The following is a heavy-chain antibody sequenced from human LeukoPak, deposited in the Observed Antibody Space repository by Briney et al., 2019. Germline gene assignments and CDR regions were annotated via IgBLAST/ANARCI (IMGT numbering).Heavy chain of an antibody. V-gene: IGHV3-30*03. CDR3: ARDLSGTYYLSD. D-gene: IGHD3-10*01. CDR2: ITYDGYYQ. Sequence: GASLRLSCAASGFTFTSYGMHWVRQAPGKGPEWVALITYDGYYQYYSDSVKGRFTISSDTSKNTMYLQMNSLRAEDTAVYYCARDLSGTYYLSDWGQGTLVTVSS. J-gene: IGHJ4*02. CDR1: GFTFTSYG.